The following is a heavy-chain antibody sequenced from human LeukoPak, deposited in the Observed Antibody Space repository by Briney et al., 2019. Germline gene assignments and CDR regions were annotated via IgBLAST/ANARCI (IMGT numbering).Heavy chain of an antibody. Sequence: GGSLRLSCAASGFTFSSYSMNWVRQAPGKGLEWVSSISSSSSTIYYADSVKGRFTISRDNAKNSLYLQMNSLTAEDTAVYYCATDGTPERITIFSHYFDSWGQGTLVTVSS. J-gene: IGHJ4*02. CDR1: GFTFSSYS. CDR3: ATDGTPERITIFSHYFDS. CDR2: ISSSSSTI. V-gene: IGHV3-48*01. D-gene: IGHD3-3*01.